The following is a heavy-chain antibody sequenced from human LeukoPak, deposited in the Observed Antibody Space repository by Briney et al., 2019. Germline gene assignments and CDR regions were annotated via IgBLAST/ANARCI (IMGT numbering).Heavy chain of an antibody. CDR3: AGGVVVTAGPYFQH. Sequence: PSETLSLTCTVSGGSISNYYWSWIRQPPGKGLEWIGYIYYSGSTNYNPSLKSRVTISVDTSKNQFSLKLSSVTAADTAVYYCAGGVVVTAGPYFQHWGQGTLVTVSS. CDR1: GGSISNYY. J-gene: IGHJ1*01. CDR2: IYYSGST. D-gene: IGHD2-21*02. V-gene: IGHV4-59*01.